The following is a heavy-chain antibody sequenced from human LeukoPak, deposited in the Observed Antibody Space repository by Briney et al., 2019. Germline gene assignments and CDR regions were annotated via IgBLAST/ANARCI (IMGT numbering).Heavy chain of an antibody. Sequence: SGTLSLTCTASGDSINSLDLWSWVRQPPGKGLEWIGEMYLSGTTHSNPPVKSRVTISIDKSKNQFFLNLSSVTAADTAVYYCAGLVGRYSSGLYYYYFDYWGQGTLVTVSS. CDR2: MYLSGTT. D-gene: IGHD3-22*01. J-gene: IGHJ4*02. V-gene: IGHV4-4*02. CDR1: GDSINSLDL. CDR3: AGLVGRYSSGLYYYYFDY.